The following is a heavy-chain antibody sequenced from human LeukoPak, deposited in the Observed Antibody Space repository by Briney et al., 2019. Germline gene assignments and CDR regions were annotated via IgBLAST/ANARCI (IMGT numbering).Heavy chain of an antibody. D-gene: IGHD3-10*01. CDR3: ARALLHYYGSGRTVFDY. J-gene: IGHJ4*02. CDR1: GGSFSGYY. CDR2: IYYSGST. V-gene: IGHV4-59*01. Sequence: SETLSLTCAVYGGSFSGYYWSWIRQPPGKGLEWIGYIYYSGSTNYNPSLKSRVTISVDTSKNQFSLKLSSVTAADTAVYYCARALLHYYGSGRTVFDYWGQGTLVTVSS.